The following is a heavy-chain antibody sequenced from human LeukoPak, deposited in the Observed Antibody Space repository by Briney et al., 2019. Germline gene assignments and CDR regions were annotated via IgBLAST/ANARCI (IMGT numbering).Heavy chain of an antibody. CDR2: IYYSGST. CDR1: GGSISSSSYY. J-gene: IGHJ3*02. V-gene: IGHV4-39*01. D-gene: IGHD1-26*01. Sequence: ESSETLSLTCTVSGGSISSSSYYWGWIRQPPGKGLEWIGSIYYSGSTYYNPSLTSRVTISVDTSMNQFSLKLSSVTAADTAVYYCARRESSGWYGYSGSYNDAFDIWGQGTMVTVSS. CDR3: ARRESSGWYGYSGSYNDAFDI.